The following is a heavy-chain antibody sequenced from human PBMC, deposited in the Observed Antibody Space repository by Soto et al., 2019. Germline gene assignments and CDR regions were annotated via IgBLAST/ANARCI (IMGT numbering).Heavy chain of an antibody. CDR3: ARDGNWFDP. V-gene: IGHV4-59*01. CDR2: IYYSGST. Sequence: SETLSLTCTVSGVSISSYYWSWIRQPPGKGLEWIGYIYYSGSTNYNPSLKSRVTISVDTSKNQFSLKLSSVTAADTAVYYCARDGNWFDPWGQGTLVTV. J-gene: IGHJ5*02. CDR1: GVSISSYY.